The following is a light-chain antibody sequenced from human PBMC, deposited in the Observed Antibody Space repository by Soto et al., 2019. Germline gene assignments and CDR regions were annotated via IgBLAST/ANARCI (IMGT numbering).Light chain of an antibody. CDR1: NNDVGVWSH. CDR2: EVS. CDR3: CSYAGDSAFI. Sequence: QSVLTQPASVSGSPGQSVTISCTGTNNDVGVWSHVSWYQQHPGKPPKVIIYEVSKWPSGVSKRFSGSKSGNTASLTISGLQAEDEADYYCCSYAGDSAFIFGGGTKVTVL. J-gene: IGLJ2*01. V-gene: IGLV2-23*02.